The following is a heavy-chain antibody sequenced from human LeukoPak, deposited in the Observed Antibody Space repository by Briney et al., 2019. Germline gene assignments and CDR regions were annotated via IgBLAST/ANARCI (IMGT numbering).Heavy chain of an antibody. Sequence: SVKVSCKASGGTFSSYAISWVRQAPGRGLEWMGRIIPILGIANYAQKFQGRVTITADKSTSTAYMELSSLRSEDTAVYYCARVPVGFGELNYNDYWGQGTLVTVSS. CDR1: GGTFSSYA. V-gene: IGHV1-69*04. D-gene: IGHD3-10*01. J-gene: IGHJ4*02. CDR2: IIPILGIA. CDR3: ARVPVGFGELNYNDY.